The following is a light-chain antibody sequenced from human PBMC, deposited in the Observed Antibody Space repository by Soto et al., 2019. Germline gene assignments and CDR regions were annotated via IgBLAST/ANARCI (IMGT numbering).Light chain of an antibody. CDR3: CSYAGSYTHV. Sequence: QSVLTQPRSVSGSPGQSVTFSCTGTSSDVGAYIYVSGYQQHPGKAPKLIIYDVIKRPSGVPDRFSGSKSGNTASLTISGLQAEDEADYYCCSYAGSYTHVFGTGTKVTVL. J-gene: IGLJ1*01. CDR1: SSDVGAYIY. V-gene: IGLV2-11*01. CDR2: DVI.